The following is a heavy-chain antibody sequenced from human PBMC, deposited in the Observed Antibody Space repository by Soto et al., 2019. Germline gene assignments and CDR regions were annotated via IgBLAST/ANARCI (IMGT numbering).Heavy chain of an antibody. Sequence: SETLSLTCTVSGGSISSSSYYWGWIRQPPGKGLEWIGSIYYSGSTYYNPSLKSRVTISVDTSKNQFSLKLSSVKGRFTISRDNAKNSLYLQMNSLGVEDAALYYCVRDDKWAFDFWGQGTQVTVSS. CDR3: AKNSLYLQMNSLGVEDAALYYCVRDDKWAFDF. CDR1: GGSISSSSYY. D-gene: IGHD3-10*02. V-gene: IGHV4-39*01. CDR2: IYYSGST. J-gene: IGHJ4*02.